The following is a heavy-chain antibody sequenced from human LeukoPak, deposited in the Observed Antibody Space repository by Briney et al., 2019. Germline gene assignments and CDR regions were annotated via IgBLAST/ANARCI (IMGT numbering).Heavy chain of an antibody. Sequence: GRSLRLSCAASGFTFSSYAMHWVRQAPGKGLEWVAVISYDGSNKYHADSVEGRFTISRDNFENTLYLQMISLRAEDTAVYYCARAPSDNYDRSGYHLDTWGQGILVTVSS. CDR1: GFTFSSYA. CDR2: ISYDGSNK. V-gene: IGHV3-30*04. J-gene: IGHJ5*02. D-gene: IGHD3-22*01. CDR3: ARAPSDNYDRSGYHLDT.